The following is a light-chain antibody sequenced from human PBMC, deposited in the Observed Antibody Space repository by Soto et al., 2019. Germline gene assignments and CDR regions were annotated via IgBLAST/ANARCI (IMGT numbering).Light chain of an antibody. CDR2: EVS. J-gene: IGLJ1*01. Sequence: QSVLTQPASVSGSPGQSITISCTGTSSDVGGYNYVSWYQQFPGKAPKLMMYEVSNRPSGVSNRFSGSRSGNTASLTISGLQSEDEAEYTSSSTFVFGTGTKLTVL. V-gene: IGLV2-14*01. CDR3: SSTFV. CDR1: SSDVGGYNY.